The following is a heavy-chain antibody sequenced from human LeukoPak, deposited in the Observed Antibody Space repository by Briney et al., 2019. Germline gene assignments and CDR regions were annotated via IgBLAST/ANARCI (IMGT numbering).Heavy chain of an antibody. CDR2: ISYSGGST. CDR3: ARARAGIQNWFDP. J-gene: IGHJ5*02. Sequence: PGGSLRLSCAASGFTFSSYAMSWVRQAPGKGLEWVSSISYSGGSTYYADSVKGRFTISRDNAKNSLYLQMNSLRAEDTAVYYCARARAGIQNWFDPWGQGTLVTVSS. V-gene: IGHV3-23*01. CDR1: GFTFSSYA. D-gene: IGHD6-13*01.